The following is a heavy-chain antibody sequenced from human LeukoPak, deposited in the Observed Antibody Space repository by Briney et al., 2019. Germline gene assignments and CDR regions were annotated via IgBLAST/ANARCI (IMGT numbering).Heavy chain of an antibody. V-gene: IGHV4-34*01. CDR2: INHSGST. D-gene: IGHD4-17*01. Sequence: SETLSLTCAVYGGSFSGYYWSWIRQPTGKGLEWIGEINHSGSTNYNPSLKSRVTISVDTSKNQFSLKLSSVTAADTAVYYCARTNYGDYPLDYWGQGTLGTVSS. CDR3: ARTNYGDYPLDY. CDR1: GGSFSGYY. J-gene: IGHJ4*02.